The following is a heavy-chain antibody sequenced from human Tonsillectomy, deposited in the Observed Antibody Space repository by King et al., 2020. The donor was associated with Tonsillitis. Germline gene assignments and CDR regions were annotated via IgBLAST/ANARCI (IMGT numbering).Heavy chain of an antibody. CDR1: TYSFTSYW. D-gene: IGHD3-22*01. J-gene: IGHJ3*02. CDR3: ATSLYYYDSSDYYYHDAFDI. Sequence: VQLVQSGAEVKKPGESLRISCKGSTYSFTSYWISWVRQMPGKGLEWMGKIDPSDSYTNYSPSFQGHVTISTDKSISTAYLQWSSLKASDTAMYYCATSLYYYDSSDYYYHDAFDIWGQGTMVTVSS. V-gene: IGHV5-10-1*03. CDR2: IDPSDSYT.